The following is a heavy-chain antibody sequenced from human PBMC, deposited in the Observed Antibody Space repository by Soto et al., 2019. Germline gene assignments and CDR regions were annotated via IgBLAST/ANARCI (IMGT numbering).Heavy chain of an antibody. CDR1: GFTFSSYA. Sequence: GGSLRLSCAASGFTFSSYAMSWVRQAPGKGLEWVSAISGSGPTTYYADSVKGRFTISRDNSKNTLNLQMNSLRAEDTAVYYCAKDKGITMIAVVTSFDYWGQGALVTVSS. D-gene: IGHD3-22*01. J-gene: IGHJ4*02. CDR3: AKDKGITMIAVVTSFDY. CDR2: ISGSGPTT. V-gene: IGHV3-23*01.